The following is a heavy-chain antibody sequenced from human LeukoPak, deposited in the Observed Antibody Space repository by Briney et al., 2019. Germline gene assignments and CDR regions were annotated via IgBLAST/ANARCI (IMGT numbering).Heavy chain of an antibody. D-gene: IGHD2-8*01. Sequence: PGRSLRLACAAAGLIFSSSSVNCVRQAPGEGLECHSSISGTSIYKYYADSVKGRFTISTDNAKDSLFLQMNSLRAEDKAIYYCARDPRFYCTNGICRDDYFDNWGQGTLVTVSS. J-gene: IGHJ4*02. V-gene: IGHV3-21*01. CDR1: GLIFSSSS. CDR3: ARDPRFYCTNGICRDDYFDN. CDR2: ISGTSIYK.